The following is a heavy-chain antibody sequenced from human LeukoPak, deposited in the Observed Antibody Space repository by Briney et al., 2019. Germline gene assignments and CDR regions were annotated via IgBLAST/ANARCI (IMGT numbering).Heavy chain of an antibody. CDR1: GFTFRDSY. V-gene: IGHV3-11*04. J-gene: IGHJ6*04. CDR3: AREGSQKRKGVLDV. D-gene: IGHD3-10*01. Sequence: PGGSLRLSCAASGFTFRDSYMSWIRQAPGKGLEWVSHISGSSTSIYYAHSVKGRFTISRDNAKNSLYLQMNSLRAEDTAVYYCAREGSQKRKGVLDVWGKGTTVTVSS. CDR2: ISGSSTSI.